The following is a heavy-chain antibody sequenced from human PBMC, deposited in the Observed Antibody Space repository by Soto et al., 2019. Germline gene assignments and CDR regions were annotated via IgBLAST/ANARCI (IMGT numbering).Heavy chain of an antibody. CDR3: TTAGSYCSGGSCAP. D-gene: IGHD2-15*01. CDR2: IKSKTDGGTT. CDR1: GFTFSNAW. J-gene: IGHJ5*02. Sequence: GGSLRLSCAASGFTFSNAWMSWVRQAPGKGLEWVGRIKSKTDGGTTDYAAPVKGKFTISKDDSKNSLDLQMNSLKTEDTAVYYCTTAGSYCSGGSCAPWGQGTLVTVSS. V-gene: IGHV3-15*01.